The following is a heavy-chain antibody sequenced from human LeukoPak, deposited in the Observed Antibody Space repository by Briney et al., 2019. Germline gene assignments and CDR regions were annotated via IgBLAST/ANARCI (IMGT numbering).Heavy chain of an antibody. CDR2: INSEGGGA. V-gene: IGHV3-74*01. CDR3: ARDVPHNWFDT. J-gene: IGHJ5*02. Sequence: GGSLTLSCAASGLTFCNNWMQWLRQGPGKGGVWVSRINSEGGGAISADSVKGRFPVSRDNAQNTRYLQINSLRAEDTAVYYCARDVPHNWFDTWGQGTLVTVSS. CDR1: GLTFCNNW.